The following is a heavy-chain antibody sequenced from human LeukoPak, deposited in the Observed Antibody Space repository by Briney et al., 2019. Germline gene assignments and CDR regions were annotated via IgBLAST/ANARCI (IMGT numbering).Heavy chain of an antibody. J-gene: IGHJ4*02. CDR1: GGSISSGDYF. V-gene: IGHV4-30-4*01. D-gene: IGHD3-10*01. Sequence: SETLSLTCTVSGGSISSGDYFWTWVRQHPGKGLECIGYIYYTGSTYYTPSLKSRVTISVDTSNNQFSLKVTSVTAADTAVYYCARVRRRGGIDYWGQGTLVIVSS. CDR2: IYYTGST. CDR3: ARVRRRGGIDY.